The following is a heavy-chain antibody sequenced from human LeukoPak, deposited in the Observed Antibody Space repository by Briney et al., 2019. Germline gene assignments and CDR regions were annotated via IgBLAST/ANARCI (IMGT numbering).Heavy chain of an antibody. D-gene: IGHD3-9*01. CDR2: IYYSGST. J-gene: IGHJ4*02. Sequence: SETLSLTCTVSGGSVSSGSYYWSWIRQPPGKGLEWIGYIYYSGSTNYNPSLKSRVTISVDTSKSQFSLKLSSVTAADTAVYYCARVGVYYDSLTVRPAEVFDYWGQGTLVTVSS. CDR3: ARVGVYYDSLTVRPAEVFDY. CDR1: GGSVSSGSYY. V-gene: IGHV4-61*01.